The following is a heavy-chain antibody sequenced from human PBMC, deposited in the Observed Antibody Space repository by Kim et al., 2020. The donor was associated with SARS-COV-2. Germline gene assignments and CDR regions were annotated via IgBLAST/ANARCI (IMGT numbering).Heavy chain of an antibody. CDR3: VSDTYDSRGKGYLQH. Sequence: GGSLRLSCGGSGFTFSDYGMDWVRQAPGKGLEWVAVIWHDGSKNYYSDTVKGRVTISRDNSKNTLYLQMNSLRAEDTAVYYCVSDTYDSRGKGYLQHWGQGTLVTVSS. V-gene: IGHV3-33*08. CDR1: GFTFSDYG. J-gene: IGHJ1*01. CDR2: IWHDGSKN. D-gene: IGHD3-22*01.